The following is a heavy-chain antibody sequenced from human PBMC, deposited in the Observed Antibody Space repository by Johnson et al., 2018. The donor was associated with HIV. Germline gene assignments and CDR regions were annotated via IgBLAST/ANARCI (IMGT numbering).Heavy chain of an antibody. D-gene: IGHD2-21*01. V-gene: IGHV3-30*04. CDR2: ISYDGSNK. Sequence: QVQLVESGGGVVQPGRSLRLSCAASGFTFSSYAMHWVRQAPGKGLEWVAVISYDGSNKYYADSVKGRFTISRDNSKNTLYLQMNSLSAEDTAVYYCAKSPLGVGIFSALDIWGQGTMGTVSS. CDR3: AKSPLGVGIFSALDI. CDR1: GFTFSSYA. J-gene: IGHJ3*02.